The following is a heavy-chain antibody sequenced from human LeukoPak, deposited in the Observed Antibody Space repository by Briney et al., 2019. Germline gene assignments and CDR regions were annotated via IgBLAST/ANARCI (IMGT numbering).Heavy chain of an antibody. J-gene: IGHJ3*01. D-gene: IGHD2-2*01. CDR3: TRGRLPADAFDV. CDR2: ISTYNSNI. CDR1: GYTFTTFG. V-gene: IGHV1-18*01. Sequence: ASVKVSCKASGYTFTTFGFTWVRQAPGKGLEWLGWISTYNSNINYAQNLQDRLTLTTDTSTSTAYMELSSLRFDDTAMYYCTRGRLPADAFDVWGQGTLVTVSS.